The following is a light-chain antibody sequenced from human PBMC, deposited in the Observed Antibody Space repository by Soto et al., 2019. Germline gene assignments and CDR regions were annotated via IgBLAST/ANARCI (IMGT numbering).Light chain of an antibody. V-gene: IGKV1-39*01. CDR1: QSISSY. Sequence: DIQMTQSPSSLSASVGDRFTITCRASQSISSYLNWYHQKPGKAPKLLIYAASSWQSGVPSRFSGSGSGTDFALTISSLQPEDFATYYCQQTYNTPWTFGQGTKVDI. J-gene: IGKJ1*01. CDR2: AAS. CDR3: QQTYNTPWT.